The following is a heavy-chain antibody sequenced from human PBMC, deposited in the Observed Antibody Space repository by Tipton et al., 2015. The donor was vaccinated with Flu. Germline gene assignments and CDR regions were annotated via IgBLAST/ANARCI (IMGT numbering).Heavy chain of an antibody. Sequence: SLRLSCAASGFTFSSYDMHWVRQATGKGLEWVSAIGTAGDPYYPGSVKGRFTISRENAKNSLYLQMNSLRAGDTAVYYCARGVWFGESTYYYYYMDVWGKGTTVTVSS. D-gene: IGHD3-10*01. CDR3: ARGVWFGESTYYYYYMDV. CDR2: IGTAGDP. CDR1: GFTFSSYD. J-gene: IGHJ6*03. V-gene: IGHV3-13*05.